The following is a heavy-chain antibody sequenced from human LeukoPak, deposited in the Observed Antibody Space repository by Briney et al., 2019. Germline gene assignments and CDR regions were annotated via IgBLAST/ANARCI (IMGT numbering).Heavy chain of an antibody. CDR2: IGSSDSII. Sequence: GGSLRLSCVASGFTLSDFYMSWIRQAPGKGLEWLADIGSSDSIISYADSLRGRFTISRDYAKNSLHLQMNSLRDEDTAVYYCGRETVAGMFDYWGQGTLVTVSS. CDR3: GRETVAGMFDY. CDR1: GFTLSDFY. J-gene: IGHJ4*02. D-gene: IGHD6-19*01. V-gene: IGHV3-11*01.